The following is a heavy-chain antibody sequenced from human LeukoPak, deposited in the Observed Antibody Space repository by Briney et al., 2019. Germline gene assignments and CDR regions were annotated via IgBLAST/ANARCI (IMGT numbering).Heavy chain of an antibody. CDR1: GFTFSYYQ. D-gene: IGHD2-2*01. J-gene: IGHJ4*02. V-gene: IGHV3-7*05. CDR3: ARSRCSY. CDR2: INQDGSEK. Sequence: QPGGSLRLPCAASGFTFSYYQMNWVRQAQGTGLEWVAKINQDGSEKNYVDSVRGRFTISRDNAKNSLYLQMNTLRAGDTAVNYCARSRCSYWGQGTLVTVSS.